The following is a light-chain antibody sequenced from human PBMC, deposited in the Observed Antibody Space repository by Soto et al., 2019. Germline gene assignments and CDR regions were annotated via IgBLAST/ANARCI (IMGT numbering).Light chain of an antibody. CDR3: ASWDDDLINGYV. CDR1: SSNIGSGP. J-gene: IGLJ1*01. CDR2: TNT. V-gene: IGLV1-44*01. Sequence: QSVLTQPPSASGTPGQRVTISCSGSSSNIGSGPVNWYQHVPGTAPKLLIYTNTQWPSGVPDRFSGSKSGTSASLAISGLHSADDADYYCASWDDDLINGYVFGTGTKGTVL.